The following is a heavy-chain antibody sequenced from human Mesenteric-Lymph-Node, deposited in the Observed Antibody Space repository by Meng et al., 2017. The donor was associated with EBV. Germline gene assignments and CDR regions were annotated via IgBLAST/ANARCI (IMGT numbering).Heavy chain of an antibody. Sequence: EGQLVGAGGGLVQPGGSLRLSCAASGFNFSSYAMSWVRQAPGKGLEWVSAISGSGGSTYYADSVKGRFTISRDNSKNTLYLQMNSLRAEDTAVYYCAKDPDQGGPYFDYWGQGTLVTVSS. CDR1: GFNFSSYA. V-gene: IGHV3-23*04. J-gene: IGHJ4*02. D-gene: IGHD2-15*01. CDR2: ISGSGGST. CDR3: AKDPDQGGPYFDY.